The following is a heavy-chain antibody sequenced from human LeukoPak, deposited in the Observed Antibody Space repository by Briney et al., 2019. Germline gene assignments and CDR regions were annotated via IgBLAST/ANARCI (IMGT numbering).Heavy chain of an antibody. Sequence: GGSLRLSCAASGFTFSSYAMHWVRQAPGKGLEWVSGISWNSGGIGYADSVKGRFTISRDNAKNSLYLQMNSLRAEDTALYYCAKGEYSSGWYHLDYWGQGTLVTVSS. CDR1: GFTFSSYA. D-gene: IGHD6-19*01. CDR2: ISWNSGGI. CDR3: AKGEYSSGWYHLDY. V-gene: IGHV3-9*01. J-gene: IGHJ4*02.